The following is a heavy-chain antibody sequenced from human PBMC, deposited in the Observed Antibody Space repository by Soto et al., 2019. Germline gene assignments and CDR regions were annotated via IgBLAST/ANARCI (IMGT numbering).Heavy chain of an antibody. V-gene: IGHV3-23*01. CDR1: GFAFRSYA. D-gene: IGHD1-26*01. CDR2: ISGGGTST. Sequence: DVQLLESGGGLVQPGGSLRLSCAASGFAFRSYAMSWVRQTPGKGLEWVSAISGGGTSTYFADSVKGRFTISRDNSKNTLYLHMNSLGAEDTAVYYCAKYMSLGATCDSWGQGTLVIVSS. CDR3: AKYMSLGATCDS. J-gene: IGHJ4*02.